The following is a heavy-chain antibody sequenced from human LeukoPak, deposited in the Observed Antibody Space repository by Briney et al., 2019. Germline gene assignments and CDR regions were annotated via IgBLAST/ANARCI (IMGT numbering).Heavy chain of an antibody. D-gene: IGHD3-16*01. Sequence: GGSLRLSCAASGITFRSHRMDWVRQAPGKGLEWVSLITDRGSTFYADSVKGRFTISRDISNNRLYLQMNSLRGEDTAVYYCARRFRAGDLCLRSVDLWGQGPLVTVSS. CDR3: ARRFRAGDLCLRSVDL. CDR1: GITFRSHR. J-gene: IGHJ4*02. V-gene: IGHV3-23*01. CDR2: ITDRGST.